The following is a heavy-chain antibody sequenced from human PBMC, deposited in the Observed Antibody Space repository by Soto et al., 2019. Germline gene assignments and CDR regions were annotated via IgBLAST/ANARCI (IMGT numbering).Heavy chain of an antibody. V-gene: IGHV3-23*01. Sequence: TGGSLRLSCAASGFTFSIYAMTWVRQAPGKGLEWVSTIGGSGGDTSYADFVRGQFTISRDNSRNTLYLQMNSLRAEDTAVYYCVKDAPGSGWLSDYWGRGTLVTVSS. J-gene: IGHJ4*02. CDR2: IGGSGGDT. D-gene: IGHD3-22*01. CDR1: GFTFSIYA. CDR3: VKDAPGSGWLSDY.